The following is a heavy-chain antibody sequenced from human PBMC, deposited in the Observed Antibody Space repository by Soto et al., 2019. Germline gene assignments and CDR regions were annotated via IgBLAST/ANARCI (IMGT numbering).Heavy chain of an antibody. CDR3: ARDGGVYDYSPFDY. CDR2: IIPIFGTA. Sequence: QVQLVQSGAEVKKPGSSVKVSCKASGGTFSNYAISWVRQAPGQGLGWMGGIIPIFGTADYAQKFQGRVTITADESTSTAYMELSSLISEDTAVYYCARDGGVYDYSPFDYWGQGTLVTVSS. J-gene: IGHJ4*02. V-gene: IGHV1-69*12. CDR1: GGTFSNYA. D-gene: IGHD4-4*01.